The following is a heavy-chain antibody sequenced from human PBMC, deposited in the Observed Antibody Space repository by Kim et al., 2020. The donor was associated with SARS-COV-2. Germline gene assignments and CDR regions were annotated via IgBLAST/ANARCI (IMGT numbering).Heavy chain of an antibody. D-gene: IGHD3-10*01. CDR1: GFTFSSYS. Sequence: GGSLRLSCAASGFTFSSYSMNWVRQAPGKGLEWVSCISSSSGYTYYADSVKGRFTISSDNAKNSLYLQMNSLRAEDTAVYYCAKDGSGYYGWGINWFDPWGQGTLVTVSS. J-gene: IGHJ5*02. CDR3: AKDGSGYYGWGINWFDP. CDR2: ISSSSGYT. V-gene: IGHV3-21*01.